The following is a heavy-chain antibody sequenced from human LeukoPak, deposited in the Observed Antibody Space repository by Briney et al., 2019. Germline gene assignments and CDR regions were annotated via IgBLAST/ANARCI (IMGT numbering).Heavy chain of an antibody. D-gene: IGHD5-24*01. Sequence: ASVKVSCKASGYTFTGSYMHWVRQAPGQGLEWMGWINPNSGGTKYAQKFQGRATMTRDTSISTAYMELSSLRSDDTAVYYCARDLEMATTLYWYFDLWGRGTLVTVSS. CDR2: INPNSGGT. CDR3: ARDLEMATTLYWYFDL. V-gene: IGHV1-2*02. CDR1: GYTFTGSY. J-gene: IGHJ2*01.